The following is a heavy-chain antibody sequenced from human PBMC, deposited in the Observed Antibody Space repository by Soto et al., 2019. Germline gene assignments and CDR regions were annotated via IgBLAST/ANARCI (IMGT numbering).Heavy chain of an antibody. CDR2: IIPIFGTA. J-gene: IGHJ5*02. CDR3: ARDSGSGGIRGRHVGARWFDP. CDR1: GGTFSSYA. V-gene: IGHV1-69*01. D-gene: IGHD6-25*01. Sequence: QVQLVQSGAEVKKPGSSVKVSCKASGGTFSSYAISWVRQAPGQGLEWMGGIIPIFGTANYAQKFQGRVTITADESTSTAYMELGSLRSEDTAVYYCARDSGSGGIRGRHVGARWFDPWGQGTLVTVAS.